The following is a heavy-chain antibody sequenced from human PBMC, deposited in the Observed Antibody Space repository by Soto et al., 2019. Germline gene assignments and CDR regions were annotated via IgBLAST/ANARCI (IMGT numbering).Heavy chain of an antibody. CDR1: GYTFTSYA. CDR2: INAGNGNT. V-gene: IGHV1-3*01. CDR3: ARGNLMTTVTTLFMDV. D-gene: IGHD4-17*01. J-gene: IGHJ6*03. Sequence: ASVKVSCKASGYTFTSYAMHWVRQAPGQRLEWMGWINAGNGNTKYSQKFQGRVTITRDTSASTAYMELSSLRSEDTAVYYCARGNLMTTVTTLFMDVWGKGTTVTVSS.